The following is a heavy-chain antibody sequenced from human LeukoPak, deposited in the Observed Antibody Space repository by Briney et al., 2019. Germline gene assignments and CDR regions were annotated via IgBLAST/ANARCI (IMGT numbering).Heavy chain of an antibody. CDR3: ARGSSLPDY. CDR2: VNPDNGVT. Sequence: ASVKVSCKTSGYTFTGYYVNWVRQAPGQGLEWMGWVNPDNGVTHLSQKFQGRVTMTRDTSISTAYMELSRLRSDDTAVYYCARGSSLPDYWGQGTLVTVSS. J-gene: IGHJ4*02. CDR1: GYTFTGYY. V-gene: IGHV1-2*02. D-gene: IGHD6-13*01.